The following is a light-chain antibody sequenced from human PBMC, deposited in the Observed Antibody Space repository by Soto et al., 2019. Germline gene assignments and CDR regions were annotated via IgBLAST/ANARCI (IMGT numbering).Light chain of an antibody. V-gene: IGLV1-40*01. CDR3: QSHDSSLSGYV. Sequence: QSVLTQPPSVSGAPGQRVTISCTGSSSNIGAGYDVHWYQHLPGTVPKLLIYANNNRPSGVPDRFSGSKSGTSASLAITGLQAEDEADYYCQSHDSSLSGYVFGTGTKLTVL. CDR2: ANN. CDR1: SSNIGAGYD. J-gene: IGLJ1*01.